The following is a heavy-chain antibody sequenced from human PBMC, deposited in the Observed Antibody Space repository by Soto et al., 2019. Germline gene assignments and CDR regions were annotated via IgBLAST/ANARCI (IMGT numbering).Heavy chain of an antibody. V-gene: IGHV3-11*06. CDR2: SSNSGSFT. CDR1: VFTFSDHY. CDR3: VRSGDNYNLLDY. Sequence: GSLRLSCAASVFTFSDHYMSWIRQAPGKGLEWIGYSSNSGSFTRYADSVKGRFSISRDNAKNSLYLQINGLRGDDTATYFCVRSGDNYNLLDYWGQGTPVTVS. J-gene: IGHJ4*02. D-gene: IGHD1-1*01.